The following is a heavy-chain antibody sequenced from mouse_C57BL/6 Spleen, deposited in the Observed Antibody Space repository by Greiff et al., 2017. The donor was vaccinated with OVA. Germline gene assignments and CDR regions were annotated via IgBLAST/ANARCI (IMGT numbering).Heavy chain of an antibody. CDR1: GFTFSSYA. CDR3: ARGGDYLYAMDY. V-gene: IGHV5-4*03. J-gene: IGHJ4*01. D-gene: IGHD2-4*01. Sequence: DVKLVESGGGLVKPGGSLKLSCAASGFTFSSYALSWVRQTPEKRLEWVATLSDGGSYTSYPDNVKGRFTISRDNAKNNLYLQMSHLKSEDTAMYYCARGGDYLYAMDYWGQGTSVTVSS. CDR2: LSDGGSYT.